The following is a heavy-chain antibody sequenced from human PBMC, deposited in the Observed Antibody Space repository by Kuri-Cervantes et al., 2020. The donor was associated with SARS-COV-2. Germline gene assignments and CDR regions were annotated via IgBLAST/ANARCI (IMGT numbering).Heavy chain of an antibody. Sequence: SETLSLTCSVSGGSISSESYHWDWIRQPPGKGLEWIGSISYSGATSYDPSLKSRVTISVDTSKNQFSLKLSSVTAADTAVYYCARGRGRGVDYWGQGTLVTVSS. J-gene: IGHJ4*02. CDR2: ISYSGAT. V-gene: IGHV4-39*07. D-gene: IGHD1-26*01. CDR3: ARGRGRGVDY. CDR1: GGSISSESYH.